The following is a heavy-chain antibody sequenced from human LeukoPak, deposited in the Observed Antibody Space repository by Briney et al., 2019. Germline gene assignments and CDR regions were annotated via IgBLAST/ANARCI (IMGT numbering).Heavy chain of an antibody. Sequence: GGSLRLSCAASGFTFSNSWMSWVRQTPEKGLEWVANMSPDGTEKYYVDSVKGRFTISRDNAKNSLYLQMNSLRADDTAVYYCARHRANIYDAWGQGTLVTVSS. CDR1: GFTFSNSW. D-gene: IGHD1-1*01. V-gene: IGHV3-7*01. J-gene: IGHJ5*02. CDR3: ARHRANIYDA. CDR2: MSPDGTEK.